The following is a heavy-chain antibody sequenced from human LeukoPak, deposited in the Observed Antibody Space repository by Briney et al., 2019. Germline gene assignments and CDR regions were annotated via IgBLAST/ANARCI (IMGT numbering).Heavy chain of an antibody. V-gene: IGHV3-11*04. CDR3: AKDTVKVTTIRRVPHYMDV. J-gene: IGHJ6*03. D-gene: IGHD5-12*01. Sequence: GGSLRLSCAASGFTFSDYYMSWIRQAPGKGLEWVSYISSSGSTIYYADSVKGRFTISRDNAKNSLYLQMNSLRAEDTALYYCAKDTVKVTTIRRVPHYMDVWGKGTTVTTSS. CDR1: GFTFSDYY. CDR2: ISSSGSTI.